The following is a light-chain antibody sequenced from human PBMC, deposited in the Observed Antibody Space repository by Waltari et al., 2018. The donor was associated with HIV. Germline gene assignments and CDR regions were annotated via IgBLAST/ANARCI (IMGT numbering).Light chain of an antibody. CDR2: DNN. CDR3: STWDDNLNGPV. Sequence: QSALTQAPSASGTPGQRVDISCSGATSNIGSNNVNWYQHLPGAAPKLLIYDNNQRPSGIPDRFSGSKSGSSASLAITGLQSDEEADFYCSTWDDNLNGPVFGGGTRLTVL. V-gene: IGLV1-44*01. J-gene: IGLJ3*02. CDR1: TSNIGSNN.